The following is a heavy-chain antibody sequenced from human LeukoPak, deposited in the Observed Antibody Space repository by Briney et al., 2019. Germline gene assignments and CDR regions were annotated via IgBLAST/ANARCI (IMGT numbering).Heavy chain of an antibody. Sequence: SVKVSCKASGGTFSSYAISWVRQAPGQGLEWMGGIIPIFGTANYAQKFQGRVTITTDESTSTAYMELSSLRSEDTAVYYCARVSGSYHNWFDPWGQGTLVAVSS. CDR1: GGTFSSYA. CDR3: ARVSGSYHNWFDP. V-gene: IGHV1-69*05. J-gene: IGHJ5*02. D-gene: IGHD1-26*01. CDR2: IIPIFGTA.